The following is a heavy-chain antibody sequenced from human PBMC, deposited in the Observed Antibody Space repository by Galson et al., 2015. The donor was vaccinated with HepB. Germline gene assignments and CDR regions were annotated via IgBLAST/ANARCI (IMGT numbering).Heavy chain of an antibody. D-gene: IGHD3-3*01. CDR1: GFTFSDYY. Sequence: LRLSCAASGFTFSDYYMSWIRQAPGKGLEWVSYISSSGSTIYYADSVKGRFTISRDNAKNSLYLQMNSLRAEDTAVYYCARDRTIFGVAVDYWGQGTLVTVSS. J-gene: IGHJ4*02. CDR3: ARDRTIFGVAVDY. CDR2: ISSSGSTI. V-gene: IGHV3-11*01.